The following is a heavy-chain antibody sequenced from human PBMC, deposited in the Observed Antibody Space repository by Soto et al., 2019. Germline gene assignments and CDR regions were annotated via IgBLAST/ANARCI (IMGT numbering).Heavy chain of an antibody. Sequence: PSETLSLTCTVSGGSISSGGYYWSWIRQHPGKGLEWIGYIYYSGSTYYNPSLKSRVTISVDTSKNQFSLKLSSVTAADTAVYYCARGVEQQLNAVVYYYGMDVWGQGTTVTVSS. CDR3: ARGVEQQLNAVVYYYGMDV. D-gene: IGHD6-13*01. V-gene: IGHV4-31*03. J-gene: IGHJ6*02. CDR2: IYYSGST. CDR1: GGSISSGGYY.